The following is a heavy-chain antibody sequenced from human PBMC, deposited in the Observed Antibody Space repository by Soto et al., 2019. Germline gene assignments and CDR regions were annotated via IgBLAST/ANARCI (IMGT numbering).Heavy chain of an antibody. CDR3: ARELDYYDSSGMVFQH. CDR1: GYTFTSYG. D-gene: IGHD3-22*01. V-gene: IGHV1-18*01. J-gene: IGHJ1*01. Sequence: ASVKVSFKASGYTFTSYGISWVRQAPGQGLEWMGWISAYNGNTNYAQKLQGRVTMTTDTSTSTAYMELRSLRSDDTAVYYCARELDYYDSSGMVFQHWGQGTLVTVSS. CDR2: ISAYNGNT.